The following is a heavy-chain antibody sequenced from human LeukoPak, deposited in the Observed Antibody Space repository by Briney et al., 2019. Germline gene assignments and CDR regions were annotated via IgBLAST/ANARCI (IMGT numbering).Heavy chain of an antibody. Sequence: QPGGSLRLSCAASGFTFSSYAMSWVRQAPGKGLEWVSAISGSGGSTYYADSVKGRFTISRDNSKNTLYLQMNSLRAEDTAVYYCAKLRNIVVVPAAIPSNWFDPWGQGTLVTVSS. CDR1: GFTFSSYA. V-gene: IGHV3-23*01. D-gene: IGHD2-2*02. CDR3: AKLRNIVVVPAAIPSNWFDP. CDR2: ISGSGGST. J-gene: IGHJ5*02.